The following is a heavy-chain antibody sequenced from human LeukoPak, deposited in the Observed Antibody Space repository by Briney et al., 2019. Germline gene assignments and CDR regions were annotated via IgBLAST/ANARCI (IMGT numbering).Heavy chain of an antibody. J-gene: IGHJ5*02. CDR1: GGSISSYY. Sequence: SETLSLTCTVSGGSISSYYWSWIRQPPGKGLEWIGYIYHSGSTYYNPSLKSRVTISVDRSKNQFSLKLSSVTAADTAVYYCARSNYDFWSGYPGYNWFDPWGQGTLVTVSS. CDR2: IYHSGST. D-gene: IGHD3-3*01. V-gene: IGHV4-59*12. CDR3: ARSNYDFWSGYPGYNWFDP.